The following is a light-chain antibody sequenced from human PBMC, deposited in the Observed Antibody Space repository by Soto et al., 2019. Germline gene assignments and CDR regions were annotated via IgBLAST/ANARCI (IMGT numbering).Light chain of an antibody. CDR2: GAS. CDR1: QSVSSSY. CDR3: QQYGSSSLFT. Sequence: EIVLTQSPGTLSLSPGERATLSCRASQSVSSSYLAWYQQKPGQAPRLLIYGASSRATGIPDRFSGSGSGTDFTLTISRLEPEDFAVYYCQQYGSSSLFTFGPGTKV. V-gene: IGKV3-20*01. J-gene: IGKJ3*01.